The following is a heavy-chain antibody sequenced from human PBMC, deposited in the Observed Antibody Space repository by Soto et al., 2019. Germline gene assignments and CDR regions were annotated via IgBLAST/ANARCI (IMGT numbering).Heavy chain of an antibody. CDR3: AKMERGYSYGDAYYYYGMDV. D-gene: IGHD5-18*01. CDR1: GFTFSSYA. V-gene: IGHV3-23*01. J-gene: IGHJ6*02. CDR2: ISGSGGST. Sequence: PGGSLRLSCAASGFTFSSYAMSWVRQAPGKGLEWVSAISGSGGSTYYADSVKGRFTISRDNSKNTLYLQMNSLRAEDTAVYYCAKMERGYSYGDAYYYYGMDVWGQGTTVTVSS.